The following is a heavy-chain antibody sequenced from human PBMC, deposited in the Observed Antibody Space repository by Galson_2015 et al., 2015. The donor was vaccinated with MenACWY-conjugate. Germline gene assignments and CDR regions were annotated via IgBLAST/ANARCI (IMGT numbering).Heavy chain of an antibody. CDR2: IDPGDSDT. Sequence: QSGAEVKKPGESLKISCEGSGYSFSNYWIGWVRQMPGKGLEWMGIIDPGDSDTRYSPSFQSQVTISADKSISTAYLQWSSLKASDTAIYYCTRGYIAKGLSSFWGQGTLVTVSS. V-gene: IGHV5-51*03. J-gene: IGHJ4*02. CDR1: GYSFSNYW. CDR3: TRGYIAKGLSSF. D-gene: IGHD2-21*01.